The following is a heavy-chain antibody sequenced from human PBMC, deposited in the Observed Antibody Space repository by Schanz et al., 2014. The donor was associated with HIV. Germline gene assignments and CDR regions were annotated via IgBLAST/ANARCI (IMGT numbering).Heavy chain of an antibody. J-gene: IGHJ2*01. D-gene: IGHD2-2*01. CDR2: ISGRAGFT. Sequence: DEQLLESGGGLGQPGGSLRLSCVGSGFTLSSYAMSWVRQAPGKGLECVSGISGRAGFTYHAESVKGRFTVSRDDSKNTLHLHMDGLRVDDTAVYYCAKGPTYSNRQLVEHFDLWARAPWSQSPQ. V-gene: IGHV3-23*01. CDR1: GFTLSSYA. CDR3: AKGPTYSNRQLVEHFDL.